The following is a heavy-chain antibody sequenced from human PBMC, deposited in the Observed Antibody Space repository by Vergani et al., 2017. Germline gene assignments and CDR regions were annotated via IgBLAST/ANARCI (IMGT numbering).Heavy chain of an antibody. CDR3: ARELSYYYGSGSDDYNPYYYEGMDV. Sequence: QVQLPESGPRLVRPSQTLSLTCPVSGGSLNTGAYYWSWIRQPAGKGLEWIGRVYTSGMTNYNPSLKSRVTILVDRSKSQLSLKLTSVTAGYTAVYFCARELSYYYGSGSDDYNPYYYEGMDVWGPGTTVTVSS. V-gene: IGHV4-61*02. CDR2: VYTSGMT. CDR1: GGSLNTGAYY. J-gene: IGHJ6*02. D-gene: IGHD3-10*01.